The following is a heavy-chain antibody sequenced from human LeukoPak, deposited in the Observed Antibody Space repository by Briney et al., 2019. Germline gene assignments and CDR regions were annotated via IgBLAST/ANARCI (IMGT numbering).Heavy chain of an antibody. Sequence: GGSLRLSCAASGFTFGTYAMHWVRQAPGKGLEWVAVISYDGSNKYYADSVKGRLTISRDNSKNTLYLQMNSLRPEDTAVYYCAKNARDYGDYDHYGMDVWGKGTTVTVSS. D-gene: IGHD4-17*01. V-gene: IGHV3-30*18. J-gene: IGHJ6*04. CDR2: ISYDGSNK. CDR1: GFTFGTYA. CDR3: AKNARDYGDYDHYGMDV.